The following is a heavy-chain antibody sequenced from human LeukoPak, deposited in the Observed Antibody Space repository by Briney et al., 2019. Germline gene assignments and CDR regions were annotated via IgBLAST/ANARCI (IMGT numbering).Heavy chain of an antibody. CDR2: TYYRSQWHY. Sequence: SQTLSLTCAISRDSVSSNSVAWNWIRQTPSRGLEWLGRTYYRSQWHYDYAVSVKSRIITNPDTSKNQFSLHLNSVTPEDTAVYYCARGSSGSFDYWGQGTLVTVSS. CDR3: ARGSSGSFDY. D-gene: IGHD6-25*01. CDR1: RDSVSSNSVA. J-gene: IGHJ4*02. V-gene: IGHV6-1*01.